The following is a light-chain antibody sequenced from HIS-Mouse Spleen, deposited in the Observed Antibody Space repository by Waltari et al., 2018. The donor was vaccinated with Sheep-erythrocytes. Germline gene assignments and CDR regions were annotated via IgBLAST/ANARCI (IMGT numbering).Light chain of an antibody. CDR2: EDS. Sequence: SYELTQPPSVSVSPGQTARITCSGDPLPTKYAYWYQQKSGQAPVLVIYEDSKRPSGIPERFSGSSSGTMATLTISGAQVEDEADYYCYSTDSSGNHYVFGTGTKVTVL. CDR3: YSTDSSGNHYV. CDR1: PLPTKY. V-gene: IGLV3-10*01. J-gene: IGLJ1*01.